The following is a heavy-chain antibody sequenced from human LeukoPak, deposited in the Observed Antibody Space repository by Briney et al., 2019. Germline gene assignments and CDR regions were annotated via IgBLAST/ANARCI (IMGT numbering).Heavy chain of an antibody. CDR1: GGPISSGDYY. CDR2: IYYSGST. D-gene: IGHD6-6*01. CDR3: ARKEQLADYFDY. J-gene: IGHJ4*02. V-gene: IGHV4-30-4*01. Sequence: PSETLSLTCTVSGGPISSGDYYWRWIRQPPGKGLERIRYIYYSGSTYYNPSLKSRVTISVDTSKNQFSLKLSSVTAADTAVYYCARKEQLADYFDYWGQGTLVTVSS.